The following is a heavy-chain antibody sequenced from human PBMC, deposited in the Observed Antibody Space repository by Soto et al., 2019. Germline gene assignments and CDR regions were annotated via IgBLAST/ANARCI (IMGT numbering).Heavy chain of an antibody. J-gene: IGHJ6*02. CDR2: IIPIFGTA. CDR1: GGTFSSYA. Sequence: GASVKVSCKASGGTFSSYAISWVRQAPGQGLEWMGGIIPIFGTANYAQKFQGRVTITADKSTSTAYMELSSLRSEDTAVYYCARVGAAAGLPTYPRSAYYYYYYGMDVWGQGTTVTVSS. CDR3: ARVGAAAGLPTYPRSAYYYYYYGMDV. V-gene: IGHV1-69*06. D-gene: IGHD6-13*01.